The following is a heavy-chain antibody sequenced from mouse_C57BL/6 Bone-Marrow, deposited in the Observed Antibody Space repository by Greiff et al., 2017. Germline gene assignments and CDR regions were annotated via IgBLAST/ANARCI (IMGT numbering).Heavy chain of an antibody. V-gene: IGHV1-69*01. CDR1: GYTFTSYW. CDR2: IDPSDSYT. Sequence: VQLQQPGAELVMPGASVKLSCKASGYTFTSYWMHWVKQRPGQGLEWIGEIDPSDSYTNYNQKFKGKSTLTVDKSSSTAYMQLSSLTSEDSAVYYCARGGYYAMDYWGQGTSDTVSS. J-gene: IGHJ4*01. CDR3: ARGGYYAMDY.